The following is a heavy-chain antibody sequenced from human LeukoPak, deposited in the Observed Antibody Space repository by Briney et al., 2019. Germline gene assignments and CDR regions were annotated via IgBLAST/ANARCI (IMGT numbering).Heavy chain of an antibody. Sequence: ASVKVSCKASGYTFTGYYMHWVRQAPGQGLEWMGRINPNSGGTNYAQKFQGRVTMTRDTSISTAYMELSRLRSDDTAVYYCAREDTEMITGTTGYYYMDVWGKGTTVTVSS. CDR3: AREDTEMITGTTGYYYMDV. CDR2: INPNSGGT. V-gene: IGHV1-2*06. CDR1: GYTFTGYY. J-gene: IGHJ6*03. D-gene: IGHD4-17*01.